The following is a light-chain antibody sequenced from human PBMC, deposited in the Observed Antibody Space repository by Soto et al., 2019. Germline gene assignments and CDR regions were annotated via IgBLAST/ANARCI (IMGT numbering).Light chain of an antibody. J-gene: IGKJ1*01. CDR1: QSISSW. CDR3: QQYSSYSRT. Sequence: DIQMTQSPSTLSASVGDRATITCRASQSISSWLAWYQQKPGKAPELLIYDASSLESGVPSRFSGSGSGTEFTLTISSLQPDDFATYYCQQYSSYSRTFGQGTKVDIK. V-gene: IGKV1-5*01. CDR2: DAS.